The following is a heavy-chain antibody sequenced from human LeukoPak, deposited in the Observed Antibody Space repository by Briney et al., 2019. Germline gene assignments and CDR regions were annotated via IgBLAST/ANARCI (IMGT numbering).Heavy chain of an antibody. CDR1: GGSISSSTYH. V-gene: IGHV4-39*07. Sequence: PSETLSLTCSVSGGSISSSTYHWGWIRQPPGKGLEWIASIDYSGSTYYNPSLKSRVTIPVGTSKNQFSLKLRSVTAADTAVYYCARYASGTNFRGIDSWGQGTLVTVSS. CDR3: ARYASGTNFRGIDS. J-gene: IGHJ4*02. CDR2: IDYSGST. D-gene: IGHD1-26*01.